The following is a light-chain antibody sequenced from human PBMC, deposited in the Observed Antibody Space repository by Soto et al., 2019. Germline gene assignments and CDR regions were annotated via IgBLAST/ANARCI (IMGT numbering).Light chain of an antibody. CDR1: QDVKTY. Sequence: DMQMTQSPSSLSASVGDRVTITCQASQDVKTYLNWYQQKPGKVPKLLIYAATKLEAGAPSRFRGGWSRTDFTLTSTSLQPEDTATYCCQDYGVVPRFGPGTKLNIK. CDR2: AAT. CDR3: QDYGVVPR. V-gene: IGKV1-33*01. J-gene: IGKJ3*01.